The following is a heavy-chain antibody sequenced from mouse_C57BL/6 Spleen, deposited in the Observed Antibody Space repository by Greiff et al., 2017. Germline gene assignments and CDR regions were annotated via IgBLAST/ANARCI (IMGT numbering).Heavy chain of an antibody. J-gene: IGHJ1*03. CDR2: IDPSDSYT. Sequence: QVQLQQPGAELVMPGASVKLSCKASGYTFTSYWMHWVKQRPGQGLEWIGEIDPSDSYTNYNQKFKGKSTLTVDKSSRTAYMQLSSLTSEDSAVYYYARGAYYSNYERYFDVWGTGTTVTVSS. CDR1: GYTFTSYW. V-gene: IGHV1-69*01. CDR3: ARGAYYSNYERYFDV. D-gene: IGHD2-5*01.